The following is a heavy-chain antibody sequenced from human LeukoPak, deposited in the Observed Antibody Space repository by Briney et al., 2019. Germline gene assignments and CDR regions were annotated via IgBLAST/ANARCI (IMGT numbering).Heavy chain of an antibody. CDR3: ASERYCSSTSCYNNWFDP. Sequence: SETLSLTCAVYGGSFSGYYWSWIRQPPGKGLEWIGEINHSGSTNYNPSLKSRVTISVDTSKNQFSLKLSSVTAADTAVYYCASERYCSSTSCYNNWFDPWGQGTLVTVSS. V-gene: IGHV4-34*01. J-gene: IGHJ5*02. CDR2: INHSGST. D-gene: IGHD2-2*02. CDR1: GGSFSGYY.